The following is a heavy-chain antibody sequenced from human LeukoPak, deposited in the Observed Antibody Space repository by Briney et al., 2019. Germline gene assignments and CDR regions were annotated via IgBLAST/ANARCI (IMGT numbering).Heavy chain of an antibody. Sequence: GGSLGLSCAASGFTCSTYVMSWVRQAPGKGLGWLSLILHNGDSTYYADSVKGRFTISRDNSKNTLYLQMNSLRAEDTAVYYCARLSSFAFDIWGQGTMVTVSS. CDR1: GFTCSTYV. CDR2: ILHNGDST. J-gene: IGHJ3*02. CDR3: ARLSSFAFDI. D-gene: IGHD3-16*02. V-gene: IGHV3-23*01.